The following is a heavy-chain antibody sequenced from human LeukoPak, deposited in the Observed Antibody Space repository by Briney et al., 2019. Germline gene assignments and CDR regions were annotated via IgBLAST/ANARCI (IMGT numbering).Heavy chain of an antibody. D-gene: IGHD3-3*01. V-gene: IGHV1-24*01. CDR3: ATERLLKDTIFGVVIYTFDY. J-gene: IGHJ4*02. CDR2: FDPEDGET. Sequence: ASVKVSCKVSGYTLTELSMHWVRQAPGKGLEWMGGFDPEDGETIYAQKFQGRVTMTEDTSTDTAYMGLSSLRSEDTAVYYCATERLLKDTIFGVVIYTFDYWGQGTLVTVSS. CDR1: GYTLTELS.